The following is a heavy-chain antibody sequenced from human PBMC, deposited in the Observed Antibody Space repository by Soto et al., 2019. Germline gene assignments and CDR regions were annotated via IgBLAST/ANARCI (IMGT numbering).Heavy chain of an antibody. V-gene: IGHV4-34*01. CDR2: INHSGST. Sequence: PSETLSLTCAVYGGPFSGYYWSWIRQPPGKGLEWIGEINHSGSTNYNPSLKSRVTISVDTSKNQFSLKLSSVTAADTAVYYCARSCRVWTNSGSYYGYYYYGMDVWGQGTTVTVSS. D-gene: IGHD3-10*01. CDR3: ARSCRVWTNSGSYYGYYYYGMDV. J-gene: IGHJ6*02. CDR1: GGPFSGYY.